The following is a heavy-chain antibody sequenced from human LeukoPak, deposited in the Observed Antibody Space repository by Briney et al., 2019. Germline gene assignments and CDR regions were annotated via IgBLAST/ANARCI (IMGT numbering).Heavy chain of an antibody. CDR1: GGSFSGYY. CDR3: ATRGNYYDSSGYYSSNNWFDP. V-gene: IGHV4-34*01. J-gene: IGHJ5*02. CDR2: INHSGST. Sequence: PSETLSLTCAVYGGSFSGYYWSWIRQPPGKGLEWIGGINHSGSTNYNPSLKSRVTISVDTSKNQFSLKLSSVTAADTAVYYCATRGNYYDSSGYYSSNNWFDPWGQGTLVTVSS. D-gene: IGHD3-22*01.